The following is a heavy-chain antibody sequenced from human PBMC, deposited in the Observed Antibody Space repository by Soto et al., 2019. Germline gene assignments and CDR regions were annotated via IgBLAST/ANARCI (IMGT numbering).Heavy chain of an antibody. Sequence: GWSLRLSCAASGFTFSSYAMHWVRQAPGKGLEWVAVISYDGSNKYYADSVKGRFTISRDKSKNTLYLQMNSLRAEDTAVYYCAREYVNYYDSSGSKGFDYWGQGTLVTVSS. D-gene: IGHD3-22*01. CDR3: AREYVNYYDSSGSKGFDY. CDR1: GFTFSSYA. CDR2: ISYDGSNK. J-gene: IGHJ4*02. V-gene: IGHV3-30-3*01.